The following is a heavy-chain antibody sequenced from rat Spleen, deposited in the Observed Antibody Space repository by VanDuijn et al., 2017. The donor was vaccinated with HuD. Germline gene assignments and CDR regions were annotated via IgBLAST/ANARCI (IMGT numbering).Heavy chain of an antibody. Sequence: EVQLVESGGGLVQPGRSLKLSCAASGFTFSDYNMAWVRQAPKKGLEWVATISYDGSSTYYRDSVKGRFTISRDNAKSTLYLQMDSLRSEDTATYYCARLGYGGYDYFDYWGQGVMVTVSS. D-gene: IGHD1-11*01. J-gene: IGHJ2*01. V-gene: IGHV5-7*01. CDR1: GFTFSDYN. CDR2: ISYDGSST. CDR3: ARLGYGGYDYFDY.